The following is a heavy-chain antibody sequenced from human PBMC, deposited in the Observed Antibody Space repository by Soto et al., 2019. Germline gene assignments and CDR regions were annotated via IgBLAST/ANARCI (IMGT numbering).Heavy chain of an antibody. D-gene: IGHD6-6*01. CDR3: ARFQCLYIPARPDFDY. CDR1: GYTFTSYG. J-gene: IGHJ4*02. V-gene: IGHV1-18*01. CDR2: ISAYNGNT. Sequence: QVQLVQSGAEVKKPGASVKVSCKASGYTFTSYGISWVRQAPGQGLEWMGWISAYNGNTNYEQNLQGRVTMTTDPYTSTVNMELRSLGSDDTAAYYCARFQCLYIPARPDFDYWGQGTLVTVSS.